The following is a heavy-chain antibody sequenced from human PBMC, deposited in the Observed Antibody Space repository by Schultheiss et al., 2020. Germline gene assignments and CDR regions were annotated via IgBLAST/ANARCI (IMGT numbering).Heavy chain of an antibody. V-gene: IGHV4-59*12. CDR2: FYYGGSA. CDR1: GASMSSYY. D-gene: IGHD1-14*01. Sequence: GSLRLSCTVSGASMSSYYWSWIRQPPEQGLEWIGYFYYGGSADYNPSLKSRVTISVDTSKNQFSLKLSSVTAADTAVYYCARGSLRKIDYWGQGTLVTVSS. J-gene: IGHJ4*02. CDR3: ARGSLRKIDY.